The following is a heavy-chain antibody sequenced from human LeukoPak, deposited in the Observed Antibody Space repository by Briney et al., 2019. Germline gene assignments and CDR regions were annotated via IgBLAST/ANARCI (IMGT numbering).Heavy chain of an antibody. Sequence: VASVKVSCKASGGTFTNYTINWVRQAPGQGLEWMGGIIPIFGTANYAQKFQGRVTITADESTNTAYMELRSLKSDDTAVYYCARGDGYNPDFDYWGQGTLVTVSS. D-gene: IGHD5-24*01. CDR2: IIPIFGTA. V-gene: IGHV1-69*13. CDR1: GGTFTNYT. CDR3: ARGDGYNPDFDY. J-gene: IGHJ4*02.